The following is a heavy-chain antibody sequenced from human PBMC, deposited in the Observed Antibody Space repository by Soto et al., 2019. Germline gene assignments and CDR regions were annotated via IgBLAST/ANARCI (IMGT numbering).Heavy chain of an antibody. V-gene: IGHV4-34*01. D-gene: IGHD3-3*01. CDR2: NNHRGST. CDR3: ARGRILGWVLQGDYYYYGMEV. CDR1: GRSFSGYY. Sequence: KPSVTLSLTCAAYGRSFSGYYWSWIRQPPGKGLEWIQENNHRGSTHYHPSPKSRVTISVDASKIQFSRKVSSVPAPDTAVYYCARGRILGWVLQGDYYYYGMEVWAQGTTVTVSS. J-gene: IGHJ6*02.